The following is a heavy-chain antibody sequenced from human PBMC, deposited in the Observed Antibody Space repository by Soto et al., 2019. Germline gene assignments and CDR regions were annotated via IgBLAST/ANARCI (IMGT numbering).Heavy chain of an antibody. J-gene: IGHJ5*02. D-gene: IGHD3-10*01. CDR1: GFTFYNYD. CDR2: IDGSGGTT. V-gene: IGHV3-23*01. CDR3: AKNSGWFNT. Sequence: GGSLRLSCAASGFTFYNYDMTWVRQAPGKGLEWVSTIDGSGGTTYYADSVKGRFTISRDNSINTVFLQMNSLRADDTALYFCAKNSGWFNTWGQGALVTVSS.